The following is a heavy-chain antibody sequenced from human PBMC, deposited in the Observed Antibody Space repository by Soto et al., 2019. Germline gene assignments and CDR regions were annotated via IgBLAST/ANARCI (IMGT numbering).Heavy chain of an antibody. CDR3: AHVYGGYDNFDY. J-gene: IGHJ4*02. D-gene: IGHD5-12*01. V-gene: IGHV2-5*02. CDR1: GFSLSTSGVG. CDR2: IYWDDDK. Sequence: QITLKESGPTLVKPTQTLTLTCTFSGFSLSTSGVGVGWIRQPPGKALEWLALIYWDDDKRYSPSLKSRLTITKDTSKTQGVLTITNMDPVDRASYYCAHVYGGYDNFDYWGEGTLVTVSS.